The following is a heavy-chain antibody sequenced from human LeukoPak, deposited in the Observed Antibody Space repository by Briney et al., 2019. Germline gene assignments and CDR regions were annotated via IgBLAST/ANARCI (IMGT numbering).Heavy chain of an antibody. CDR3: TRGPIQLWLYHGMDV. V-gene: IGHV3-49*04. CDR1: GFTFGDQA. D-gene: IGHD5-18*01. J-gene: IGHJ6*02. Sequence: PGGSLRLSCTVSGFTFGDQAMSGVRQAPGKGLEGVGFIRSKTYGGTTEYAPPVKGRFIISRDDSTSIAYLQMNSLKTEDTAVYYCTRGPIQLWLYHGMDVWGQGTTVTVSS. CDR2: IRSKTYGGTT.